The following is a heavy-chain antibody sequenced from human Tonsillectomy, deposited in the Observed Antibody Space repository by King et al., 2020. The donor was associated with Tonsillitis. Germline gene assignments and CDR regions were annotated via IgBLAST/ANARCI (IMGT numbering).Heavy chain of an antibody. J-gene: IGHJ6*03. CDR3: ARGAAAATYYYYDYMDV. D-gene: IGHD6-13*01. CDR1: GFTFSSYG. Sequence: GQLVQSGGGVVQPGRSLRLSCAASGFTFSSYGMHWVRQAPGKGLEWVAVIWYDGSNKYYADSVKGRFTNSRDNSKNTVYLQMNSLRAEDTAVYYGARGAAAATYYYYDYMDVWGKGTTVTVSS. V-gene: IGHV3-33*08. CDR2: IWYDGSNK.